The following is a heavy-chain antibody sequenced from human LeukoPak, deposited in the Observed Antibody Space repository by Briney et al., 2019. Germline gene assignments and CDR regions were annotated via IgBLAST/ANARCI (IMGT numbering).Heavy chain of an antibody. D-gene: IGHD3-10*01. CDR3: ARGRPVLLWFGEPSNWFDP. J-gene: IGHJ5*02. Sequence: PSETLSLTCAVYGGSFSGYYWSWIRQPPGKGLEWIGEINHSGSTNYNPSLKSRVTISVDTSKSQFSLKLSSVTAADTAVYYCARGRPVLLWFGEPSNWFDPWGQGTLVTVSS. CDR2: INHSGST. V-gene: IGHV4-34*01. CDR1: GGSFSGYY.